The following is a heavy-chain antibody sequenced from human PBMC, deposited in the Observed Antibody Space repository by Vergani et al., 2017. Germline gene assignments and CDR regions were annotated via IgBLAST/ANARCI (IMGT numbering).Heavy chain of an antibody. D-gene: IGHD3-10*01. Sequence: QVQLVQSGAEVKKPGASVKVSCKASGYTFTSYYMHWVRQAPGQGLEWMGIINLSGGSTSYAQKFQGRVTMTRDTSTSTVYMELSSLRSEDTAVYYCARGAVKRVVPRITMVRETYYFDYWGQGTLVTVSS. CDR3: ARGAVKRVVPRITMVRETYYFDY. CDR2: INLSGGST. CDR1: GYTFTSYY. V-gene: IGHV1-46*01. J-gene: IGHJ4*02.